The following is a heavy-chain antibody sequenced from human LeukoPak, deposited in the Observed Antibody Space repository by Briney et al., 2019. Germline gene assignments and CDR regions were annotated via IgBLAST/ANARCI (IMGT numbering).Heavy chain of an antibody. D-gene: IGHD1-26*01. V-gene: IGHV3-74*01. CDR1: RFTFSSHW. J-gene: IGHJ4*02. CDR2: INNDGGNA. CDR3: VRGLGGPAE. Sequence: GGSLRLSCAASRFTFSSHWMHWVRQAPGKGLVWISRINNDGGNAVYADSVNGRFTVSRDNAKNVLYLQMNSLRVEDTATYYCVRGLGGPAEWGQGTLVTVSS.